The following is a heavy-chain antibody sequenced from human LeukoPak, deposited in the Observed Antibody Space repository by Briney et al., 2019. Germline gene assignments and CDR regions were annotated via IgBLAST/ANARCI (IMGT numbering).Heavy chain of an antibody. V-gene: IGHV1-69*13. CDR3: ARETVDTAMAGNLYYFDY. J-gene: IGHJ4*02. CDR2: IIPIFGTA. Sequence: SVKVSCKASGYTFTSYGISWVRQAPGQGLEWMGGIIPIFGTASYAQKFQGRVTITADESTSTAYMELSSLRSEDTAVYYCARETVDTAMAGNLYYFDYWGQGTLVTVSS. D-gene: IGHD5-18*01. CDR1: GYTFTSYG.